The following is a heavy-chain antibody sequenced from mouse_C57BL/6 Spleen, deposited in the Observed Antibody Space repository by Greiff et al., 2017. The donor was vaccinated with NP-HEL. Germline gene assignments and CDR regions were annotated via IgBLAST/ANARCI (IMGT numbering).Heavy chain of an antibody. V-gene: IGHV1-9*01. CDR1: GYTFNGYW. CDR3: ASRPTVLANFDY. CDR2: ILPGSGST. J-gene: IGHJ2*01. Sequence: VQLQQSGAELVKPGASVKLSCTASGYTFNGYWIEWVKQRPGHGLEWIGEILPGSGSTNYNEKFKGKATFTGVTYSNTAYMQLSSLTTEDSAIYYCASRPTVLANFDYWGQGTALTVSS. D-gene: IGHD1-1*01.